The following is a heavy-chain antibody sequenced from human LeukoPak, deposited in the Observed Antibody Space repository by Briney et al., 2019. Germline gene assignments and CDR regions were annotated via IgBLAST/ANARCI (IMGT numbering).Heavy chain of an antibody. Sequence: PSETLSLTCTVSGGSVSSGSYYWSWIRQPPGKRLEWSGYISYTGTTNYNPSLRSRVTISVDMSKNQIFLKLNSVTAADTAVYHCASPSGGRYRDDALDIWGQGTMVTVSS. D-gene: IGHD3-10*01. CDR2: ISYTGTT. CDR1: GGSVSSGSYY. J-gene: IGHJ3*02. V-gene: IGHV4-61*01. CDR3: ASPSGGRYRDDALDI.